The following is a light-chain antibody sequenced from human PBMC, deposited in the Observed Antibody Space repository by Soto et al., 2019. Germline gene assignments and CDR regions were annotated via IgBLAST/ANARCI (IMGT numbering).Light chain of an antibody. CDR1: QGISSY. Sequence: DIQLTQSPSFLSASVGDRVTITCRASQGISSYLAWYQQKPGKAPKLLIYAASTLQSGVPSRFSGSGSGTEFTLTISSLQPEDVAAYYCQAFTFGPGTKVYIK. CDR3: QAFT. CDR2: AAS. J-gene: IGKJ3*01. V-gene: IGKV1-9*01.